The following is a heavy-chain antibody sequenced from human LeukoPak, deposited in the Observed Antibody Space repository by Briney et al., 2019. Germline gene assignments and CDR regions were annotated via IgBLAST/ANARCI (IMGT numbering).Heavy chain of an antibody. CDR2: IYTSGST. V-gene: IGHV4-61*02. CDR3: AREDIVVVPAAINREYYYYYMDV. D-gene: IGHD2-2*01. CDR1: GGSISSSSYY. Sequence: KPSETLSLTCTVSGGSISSSSYYWSWIRQPAGKGLEWIGRIYTSGSTNYNPSLKSRVTMSVDTSKNQFSLKLSSVTAADTAVYYCAREDIVVVPAAINREYYYYYMDVWGKGTTVTVSS. J-gene: IGHJ6*03.